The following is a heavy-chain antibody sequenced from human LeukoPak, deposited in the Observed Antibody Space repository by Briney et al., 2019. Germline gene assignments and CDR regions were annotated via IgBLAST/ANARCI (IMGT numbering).Heavy chain of an antibody. Sequence: VASVKVSCKASGNTFSNYGFSWVRQAPGRGLAWMGWINANSGNTDYAQNFQGRVTLTTDTSTNVAYMELRSRTSDDTAVYYCARDVGVTRFDPWGQGTLVTVSS. J-gene: IGHJ5*02. CDR3: ARDVGVTRFDP. CDR1: GNTFSNYG. D-gene: IGHD3-22*01. V-gene: IGHV1-18*01. CDR2: INANSGNT.